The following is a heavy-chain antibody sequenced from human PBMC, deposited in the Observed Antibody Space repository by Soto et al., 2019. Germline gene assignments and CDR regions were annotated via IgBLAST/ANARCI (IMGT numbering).Heavy chain of an antibody. J-gene: IGHJ6*02. CDR2: IYYSGST. CDR1: GGSISSYY. CDR3: ARGGTTIPYYYYYYGMDV. Sequence: QVQLQESGPGLVKPSETLSLTCTVSGGSISSYYWSWIRQPPGKGLEWIGYIYYSGSTNYNPSLKSRVTISVDTSKNQFSLKLSSVTAADTAVYYCARGGTTIPYYYYYYGMDVWGQGTTVTVSS. D-gene: IGHD5-12*01. V-gene: IGHV4-59*01.